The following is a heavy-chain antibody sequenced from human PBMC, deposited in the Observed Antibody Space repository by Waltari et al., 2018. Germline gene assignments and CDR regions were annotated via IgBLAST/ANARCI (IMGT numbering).Heavy chain of an antibody. CDR3: ATEMGTTGVYFDL. CDR2: ISSSSSDI. Sequence: EVQLVESGGGMVKPGGSMRLSCAASGFTFSSYSMNWVRQATGKGLEWVASISSSSSDIYYADSVKGRFTIARDNAKNSPYLQMNSLRAEDTAVYYCATEMGTTGVYFDLWGRGTLVTVAS. J-gene: IGHJ2*01. D-gene: IGHD4-17*01. V-gene: IGHV3-21*01. CDR1: GFTFSSYS.